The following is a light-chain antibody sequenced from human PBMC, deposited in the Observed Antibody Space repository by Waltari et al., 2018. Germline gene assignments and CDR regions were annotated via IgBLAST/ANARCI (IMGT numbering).Light chain of an antibody. J-gene: IGLJ2*01. CDR2: QDN. V-gene: IGLV3-1*01. CDR1: KLTDNY. CDR3: HTWDTTFVV. Sequence: SYELTQTPSLSVSPGQTAPITCTGHKLTDNYVSWYQQKPGQSPLLVIYQDNKRPSRIPERFSGSNSGDTATLTITETQTMDEADYYCHTWDTTFVVFGGGTKLTVL.